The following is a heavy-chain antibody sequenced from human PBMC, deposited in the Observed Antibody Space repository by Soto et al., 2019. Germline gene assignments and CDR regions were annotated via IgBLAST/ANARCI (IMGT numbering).Heavy chain of an antibody. J-gene: IGHJ4*02. CDR2: IYYSGST. V-gene: IGHV4-4*02. D-gene: IGHD4-17*01. CDR1: GGSLSSSTW. Sequence: SETLSLTCAVSGGSLSSSTWWSWIRQSPGKALEWLGEIYYSGSTKYNPSLNSRVTISADQSKNDFSLRLNSVTAADTAVYYCVHHGGDPYYHDFWGQGFLVTVYS. CDR3: VHHGGDPYYHDF.